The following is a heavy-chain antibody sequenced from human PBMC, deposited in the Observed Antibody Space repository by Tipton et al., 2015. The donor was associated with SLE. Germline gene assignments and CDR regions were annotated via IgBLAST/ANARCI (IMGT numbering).Heavy chain of an antibody. CDR2: IYYSGST. V-gene: IGHV4-59*08. CDR1: GGSFSGYY. CDR3: ARGALQYYYDSSGYYYKAFDI. D-gene: IGHD3-22*01. Sequence: TLSLTCAVYGGSFSGYYWSWIRQPPGKGLEWIGYIYYSGSTNYNPSLKSRVTISVDTSKNQFSLKLSSVTAADTAVYYCARGALQYYYDSSGYYYKAFDIWGQGTMVTVSS. J-gene: IGHJ3*02.